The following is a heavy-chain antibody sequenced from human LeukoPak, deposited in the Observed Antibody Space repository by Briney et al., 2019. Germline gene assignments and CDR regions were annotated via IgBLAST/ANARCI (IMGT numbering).Heavy chain of an antibody. CDR1: GFTVSTNY. J-gene: IGHJ4*02. CDR3: ARGDGLPLPDY. D-gene: IGHD5-12*01. Sequence: GGSLRLSCAASGFTVSTNYVSWVHQAPGKGLEWVSVIYRHGGTAYADSVQGRFSISRDNSKNTVDLQMNSLRAEDTAVYYCARGDGLPLPDYWGQGTLVTVSS. CDR2: IYRHGGT. V-gene: IGHV3-66*01.